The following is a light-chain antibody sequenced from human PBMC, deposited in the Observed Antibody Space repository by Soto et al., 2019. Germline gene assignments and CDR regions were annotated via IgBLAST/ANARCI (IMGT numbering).Light chain of an antibody. CDR3: QQYDNLPLT. J-gene: IGKJ4*01. CDR2: DAS. CDR1: QDITNS. Sequence: DIQMTQSPSSLSASVGDRVTITCQASQDITNSLNWYQHEPGKAPKLLIYDASILETAVPSRFSGRRSGSKFTFTISSLQPEDTATYYCQQYDNLPLTFGGGTKVDIK. V-gene: IGKV1-33*01.